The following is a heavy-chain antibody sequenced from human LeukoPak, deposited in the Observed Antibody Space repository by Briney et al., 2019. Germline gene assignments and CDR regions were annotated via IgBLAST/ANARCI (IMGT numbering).Heavy chain of an antibody. D-gene: IGHD3-22*01. V-gene: IGHV3-23*01. CDR2: ISGSGGST. CDR1: GFTFSSYA. CDR3: AKDDVLLYYYDSSGYYY. Sequence: PGGSLRLSCAASGFTFSSYAMSWVRQAPGKGLEWVSAISGSGGSTYYADSVKGRFTISRDNSKHTLYLQMNSLRAEDTAVYYCAKDDVLLYYYDSSGYYYWGQGTLVTVSS. J-gene: IGHJ4*02.